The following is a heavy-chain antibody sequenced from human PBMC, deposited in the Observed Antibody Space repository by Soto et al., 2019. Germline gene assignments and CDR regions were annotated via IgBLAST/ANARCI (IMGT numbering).Heavy chain of an antibody. J-gene: IGHJ6*02. CDR1: GFTFSSYA. D-gene: IGHD4-17*01. CDR2: ISGSGGST. CDR3: ATTAEGRYGDYYYYYYGMDV. Sequence: GGSLRLSCAASGFTFSSYAMSWVRQAPGKGLEWVSAISGSGGSTYYADSVKGRFTISRDNSKNTLYLQMNSLRAEDTAVYYCATTAEGRYGDYYYYYYGMDVWGQGTTVTVSS. V-gene: IGHV3-23*01.